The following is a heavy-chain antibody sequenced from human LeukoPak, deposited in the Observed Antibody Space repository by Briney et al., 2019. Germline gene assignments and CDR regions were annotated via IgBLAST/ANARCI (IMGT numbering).Heavy chain of an antibody. CDR2: VSYSGSP. Sequence: SETLSLTCIVSGGPIRGTSYYWGWIRQSPGKGLEWIGIVSYSGSPYYNPSLKSRVAISIDTSKNLFSLELTSVTAADTAVYYCARPLTGYSNTFVYWGQRTMVTVSS. J-gene: IGHJ4*02. CDR1: GGPIRGTSYY. V-gene: IGHV4-39*01. D-gene: IGHD4-11*01. CDR3: ARPLTGYSNTFVY.